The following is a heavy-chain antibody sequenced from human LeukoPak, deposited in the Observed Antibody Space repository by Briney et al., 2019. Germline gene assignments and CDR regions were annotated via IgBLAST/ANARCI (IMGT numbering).Heavy chain of an antibody. J-gene: IGHJ4*02. V-gene: IGHV1-2*02. CDR3: ARVFSKAVAGSIDY. CDR2: INPNSGGT. Sequence: GASVKVSCKASGYTFTGYYMHWVRQAPGQGLEWMGWINPNSGGTNYAQKFQGRVTMTRDTSISTAYMELSRLRSDDTAVYYCARVFSKAVAGSIDYWGQGTLVTVSS. D-gene: IGHD6-19*01. CDR1: GYTFTGYY.